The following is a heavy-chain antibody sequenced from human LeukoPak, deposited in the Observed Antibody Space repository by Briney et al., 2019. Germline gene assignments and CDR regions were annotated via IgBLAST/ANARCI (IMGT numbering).Heavy chain of an antibody. CDR2: IYYSGST. CDR1: GGSICSYY. Sequence: PSETLSLTCTVSGGSICSYYWSWIRQPPGKGLEWIGSIYYSGSTYYNPSLKSRVTISVDTSKNQFSLKLSSVTAADTAVYYCARHGLALNYFDYWGQGTLVTVSS. CDR3: ARHGLALNYFDY. V-gene: IGHV4-59*05. J-gene: IGHJ4*02. D-gene: IGHD5-24*01.